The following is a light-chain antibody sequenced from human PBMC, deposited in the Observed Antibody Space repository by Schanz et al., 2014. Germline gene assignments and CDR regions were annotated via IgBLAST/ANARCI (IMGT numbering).Light chain of an antibody. CDR1: SSDVGGYNY. CDR2: EVT. V-gene: IGLV2-8*01. CDR3: CSYTSSSTLV. J-gene: IGLJ2*01. Sequence: QSVLTQPPSASGSPGQSVTISCTGTSSDVGGYNYVSWYQQHPGKAPKLMIYEVTKRPSGVPDRFSGSKSGNTASLTISGLQAEDEADYYCCSYTSSSTLVFGGGTKLTVL.